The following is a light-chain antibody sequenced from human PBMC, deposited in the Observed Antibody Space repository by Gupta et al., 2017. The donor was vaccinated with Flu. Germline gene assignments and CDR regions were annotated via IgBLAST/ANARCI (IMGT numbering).Light chain of an antibody. CDR1: HSLVHTDGNTY. CDR2: ATS. Sequence: NSCSPSHSLVHTDGNTYLSWLQQRPGQPPRLLIFATSIRSSGVPDRFSGSGSGTDFTLTISRVEAEDVGVYYCKQDTHTPQTFGQGTKVEIK. J-gene: IGKJ1*01. V-gene: IGKV2-24*01. CDR3: KQDTHTPQT.